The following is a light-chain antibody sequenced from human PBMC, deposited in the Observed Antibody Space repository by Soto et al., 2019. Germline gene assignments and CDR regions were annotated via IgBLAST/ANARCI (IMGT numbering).Light chain of an antibody. V-gene: IGLV6-57*04. J-gene: IGLJ2*01. CDR3: QSYDSSSVV. CDR1: SGSIGSNY. CDR2: EDK. Sequence: NFMLTQPHSVSESPGKMVTISCTRSSGSIGSNYVQWYQQRPGSAPTTVIYEDKQRPSGVPDRFSGSTDGSSNSASLTISGLQTEDEADYYCQSYDSSSVVFGGGTKLTVL.